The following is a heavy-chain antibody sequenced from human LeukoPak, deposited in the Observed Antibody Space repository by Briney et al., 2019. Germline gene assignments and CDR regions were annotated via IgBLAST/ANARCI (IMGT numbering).Heavy chain of an antibody. J-gene: IGHJ5*02. D-gene: IGHD3-10*01. V-gene: IGHV3-30*18. CDR2: MANDAKTT. CDR1: GFTFSIYG. Sequence: PGRSLRLSCAASGFTFSIYGMHWVRQAPGKGLEWVAVMANDAKTTYYADSVKGRFTISRDNSKNTLYLQMNSPRADDTAVYYCTKEGLPSGSSWSAWFDPWGQGTLVTVSS. CDR3: TKEGLPSGSSWSAWFDP.